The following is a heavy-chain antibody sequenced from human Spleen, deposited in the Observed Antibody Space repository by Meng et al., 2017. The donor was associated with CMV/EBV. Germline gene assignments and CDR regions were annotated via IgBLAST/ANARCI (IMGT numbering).Heavy chain of an antibody. CDR2: INWNGGRK. CDR3: ARDLENGYASSIKDY. D-gene: IGHD3-16*01. CDR1: GFTFDDYA. Sequence: GESLKISCAASGFTFDDYAMSWVRQAPGKGLEWVSGINWNGGRKGYADSVKGRFTISRDNAKNSLYLQMSSLRAEDTAVYYCARDLENGYASSIKDYWGQGTLVTVSS. V-gene: IGHV3-20*04. J-gene: IGHJ4*02.